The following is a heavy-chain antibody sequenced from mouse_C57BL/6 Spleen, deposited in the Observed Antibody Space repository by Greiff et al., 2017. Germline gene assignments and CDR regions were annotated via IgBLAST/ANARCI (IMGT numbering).Heavy chain of an antibody. CDR1: GFTFSDYG. CDR2: ISSGSSTI. V-gene: IGHV5-17*01. J-gene: IGHJ3*01. Sequence: EVKVVESGGGLVKPGGSLKLSCAASGFTFSDYGMHWVRQAPEKGLEWVAYISSGSSTIYYADTVKGRFTISRDNAKNTLFLQMTSLRSEDTAMYYCARPGSSYVAWFAYWGQGTLVTVSA. D-gene: IGHD1-1*01. CDR3: ARPGSSYVAWFAY.